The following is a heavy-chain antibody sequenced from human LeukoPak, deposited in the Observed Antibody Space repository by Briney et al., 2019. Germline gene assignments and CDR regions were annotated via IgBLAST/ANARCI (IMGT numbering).Heavy chain of an antibody. J-gene: IGHJ4*02. CDR3: ARVPPLYSSSWEYYFDY. CDR2: INTNTGNP. V-gene: IGHV7-4-1*02. CDR1: GYTFTSYA. Sequence: GASVKVSCKASGYTFTSYAMNWVRQAPGQGLEWMGWINTNTGNPTYAQGFTGRFVFSLDTSVSTAYLQISSLKAEDTAVYYCARVPPLYSSSWEYYFDYWGQGTLVTVSS. D-gene: IGHD6-13*01.